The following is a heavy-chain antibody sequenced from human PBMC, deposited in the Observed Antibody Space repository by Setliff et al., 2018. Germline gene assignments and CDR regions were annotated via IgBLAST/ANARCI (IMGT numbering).Heavy chain of an antibody. V-gene: IGHV4-34*08. CDR1: RFTFSNYW. J-gene: IGHJ4*02. CDR3: TVYNTGSSKDHY. D-gene: IGHD2-8*02. Sequence: GSLRLYCAASRFTFSNYWMSWVRQAPGKGLEWIGEINHSGSTNYNPSLKSRVTISVDTSKNQFSLKLSSVTAADTALYYCTVYNTGSSKDHYWGQGTPVTVSS. CDR2: INHSGST.